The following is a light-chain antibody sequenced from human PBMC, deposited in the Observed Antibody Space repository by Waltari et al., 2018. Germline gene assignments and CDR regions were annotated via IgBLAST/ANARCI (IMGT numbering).Light chain of an antibody. CDR1: QIISRY. V-gene: IGKV3-20*01. CDR2: DAS. Sequence: IMLTQSPGTLYLSPGERATLPCRASQIISRYLAWYQQKPGQSPRLLIYDASTRATGIPERFSGSGSGTDFSLTISGLEPEDSAVYYCQHHFRLPATFGQGTKVEIK. J-gene: IGKJ1*01. CDR3: QHHFRLPAT.